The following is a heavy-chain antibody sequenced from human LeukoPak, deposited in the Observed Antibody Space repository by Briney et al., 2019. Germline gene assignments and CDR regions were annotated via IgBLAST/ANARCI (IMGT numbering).Heavy chain of an antibody. J-gene: IGHJ4*02. V-gene: IGHV4-38-2*02. D-gene: IGHD6-19*01. Sequence: PSETLSLTCTVSGYSISSGYYWGWIRPPPGKGLEWIGNIYHDGSTYYNPSLKSRVTISVDTSKNQFSLKLSSVTAADTAVYYCARSGASSSGWPFDYWGQGTLVTVSS. CDR2: IYHDGST. CDR1: GYSISSGYY. CDR3: ARSGASSSGWPFDY.